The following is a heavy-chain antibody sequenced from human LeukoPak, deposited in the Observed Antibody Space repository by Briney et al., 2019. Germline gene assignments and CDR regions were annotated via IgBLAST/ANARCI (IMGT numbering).Heavy chain of an antibody. V-gene: IGHV3-7*03. CDR1: GFTFSSYG. CDR2: IKQDGSEK. CDR3: ARCQPGAFDY. J-gene: IGHJ4*02. D-gene: IGHD1-26*01. Sequence: HPGGSLRLSCAAPGFTFSSYGVHWVRQAPGKGLEWVANIKQDGSEKNYMDPVKGRFTISRDNAKNSLYLQMDSLRAEDTAVYFCARCQPGAFDYWGQGTLVTVSS.